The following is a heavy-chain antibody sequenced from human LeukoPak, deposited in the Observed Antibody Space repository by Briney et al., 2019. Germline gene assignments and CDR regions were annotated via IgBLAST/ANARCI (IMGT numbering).Heavy chain of an antibody. Sequence: PGGSLRLSCAASGFTFSGYYMSWIRQAPGKGLEWVSYISSSGSTIYYADSVKGRFTISRDNAKNSLYLQMNSLRAEDTAVYYCATPLITMIVVVDWYYGMDVWGQGTTVTVSS. J-gene: IGHJ6*02. V-gene: IGHV3-11*01. CDR1: GFTFSGYY. CDR3: ATPLITMIVVVDWYYGMDV. D-gene: IGHD3-22*01. CDR2: ISSSGSTI.